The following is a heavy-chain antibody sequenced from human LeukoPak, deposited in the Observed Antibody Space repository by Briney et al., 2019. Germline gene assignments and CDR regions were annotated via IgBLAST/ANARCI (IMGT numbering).Heavy chain of an antibody. J-gene: IGHJ4*02. Sequence: GGSLRLSCEASGFSMSVYWMSWVRQAPGKGLEWVGNIKQDGSERNYVDSVKGRFTISRDNAKKSLYLHINSLRAEDTAVYYCARDWGAYYHFFDYWGQGTLVTVSS. CDR2: IKQDGSER. D-gene: IGHD3-22*01. CDR3: ARDWGAYYHFFDY. CDR1: GFSMSVYW. V-gene: IGHV3-7*01.